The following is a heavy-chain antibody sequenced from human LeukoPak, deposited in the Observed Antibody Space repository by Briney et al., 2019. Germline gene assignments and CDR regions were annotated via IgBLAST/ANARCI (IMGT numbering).Heavy chain of an antibody. D-gene: IGHD4-11*01. J-gene: IGHJ6*03. V-gene: IGHV4-59*01. Sequence: SETLSLTCTVSGGYISSYYWSWIRLPPGKGLEWIGYIYYSGSTNYNPSLKSRVTISVDTSKNQFSLKLSSVTAADTAVYYCARGGDDYIPGYYYYMDVWGKGTTVTVSS. CDR2: IYYSGST. CDR1: GGYISSYY. CDR3: ARGGDDYIPGYYYYMDV.